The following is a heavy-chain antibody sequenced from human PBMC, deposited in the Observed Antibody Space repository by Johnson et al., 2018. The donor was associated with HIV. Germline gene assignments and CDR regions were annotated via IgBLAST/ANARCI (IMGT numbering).Heavy chain of an antibody. V-gene: IGHV3-30*02. CDR3: ARSRDYGPTRSAFDI. D-gene: IGHD4-17*01. CDR1: GFTFSSSG. Sequence: QMQLVESGGGLVKPGGSLRLSCAASGFTFSSSGMHWVRQAPGQGLEWVAFIRYDGSNKYYAASVKGRFTISRDNSKNTLYLQMNSLRAEDTAVYYCARSRDYGPTRSAFDIWGQGTMVTVSS. CDR2: IRYDGSNK. J-gene: IGHJ3*02.